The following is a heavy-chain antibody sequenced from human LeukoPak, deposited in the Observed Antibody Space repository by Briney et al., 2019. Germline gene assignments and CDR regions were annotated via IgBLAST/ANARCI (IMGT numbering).Heavy chain of an antibody. Sequence: GGSLRLSCAASGFTFSSHWMHWVRQAPGKGLVCVARIKSDGTYRDYGDSVRGRFTISRDNAKDTLYLQMNSLRAEDTAVYYCAKVRAGSSSLFDYWGQGTLVTVSS. J-gene: IGHJ4*02. D-gene: IGHD6-19*01. CDR2: IKSDGTYR. CDR1: GFTFSSHW. V-gene: IGHV3-74*01. CDR3: AKVRAGSSSLFDY.